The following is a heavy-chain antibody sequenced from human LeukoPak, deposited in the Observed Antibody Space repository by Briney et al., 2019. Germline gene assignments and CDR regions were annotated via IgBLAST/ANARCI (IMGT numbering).Heavy chain of an antibody. CDR3: ARHLTGYYIS. Sequence: PGGSLRLSCEASGFTFSHYWMHWVRQAPGKGLVWVSRTNTDGSSTSYVDSVKGRFTISRDNAKSSLFLQMSSLRVEDTAVYYCARHLTGYYISWGQGTLVTVSS. CDR1: GFTFSHYW. CDR2: TNTDGSST. V-gene: IGHV3-74*01. D-gene: IGHD3-9*01. J-gene: IGHJ5*02.